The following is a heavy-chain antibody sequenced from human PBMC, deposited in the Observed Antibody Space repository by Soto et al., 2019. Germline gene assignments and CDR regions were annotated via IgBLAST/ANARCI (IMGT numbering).Heavy chain of an antibody. Sequence: QVQLVESGGGVVQPGRSLRLSCAASGFTFSSYGMHWVRQAPGKGLEWVAVISYDGSNKYYADSVKGRFTISRDNSKNTRYLQMNSLRAEDTAVYYCAKDWGHIVVVKAYFTPDYWGQGTLVTVSS. V-gene: IGHV3-30*18. J-gene: IGHJ4*02. CDR3: AKDWGHIVVVKAYFTPDY. D-gene: IGHD2-21*01. CDR2: ISYDGSNK. CDR1: GFTFSSYG.